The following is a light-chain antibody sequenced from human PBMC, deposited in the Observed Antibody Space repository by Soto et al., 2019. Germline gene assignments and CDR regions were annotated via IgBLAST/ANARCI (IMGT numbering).Light chain of an antibody. V-gene: IGLV2-23*02. Sequence: QSALTQPASVSGSPGQSITISCTGTSSYVGYYNLVSWYQQHPGKAPKLMIYEVSKRPSGFSNRFSGSKSGNTASLTISGLQAEDEADYYCCSYAGSSTHYVFGTGTKVTVL. CDR3: CSYAGSSTHYV. CDR2: EVS. CDR1: SSYVGYYNL. J-gene: IGLJ1*01.